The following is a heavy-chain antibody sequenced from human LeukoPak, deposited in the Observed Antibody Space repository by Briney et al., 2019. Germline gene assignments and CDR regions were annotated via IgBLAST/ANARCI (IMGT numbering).Heavy chain of an antibody. D-gene: IGHD3-16*02. V-gene: IGHV4-59*11. CDR1: GGSISRHY. CDR3: ATTLRLGELSSPPYYYYYMDV. J-gene: IGHJ6*03. Sequence: SETLSLTCTVCGGSISRHYWSWMRQPPGKGLEWMGYIYYSGCTNYNPSLQSRVTIYLDTSKNQFSLKLSSVTAVDTDVYYCATTLRLGELSSPPYYYYYMDVWGKGTTVTVSS. CDR2: IYYSGCT.